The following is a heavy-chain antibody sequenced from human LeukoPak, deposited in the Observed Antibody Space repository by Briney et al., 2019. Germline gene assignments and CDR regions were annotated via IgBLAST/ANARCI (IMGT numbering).Heavy chain of an antibody. V-gene: IGHV3-23*01. CDR2: ISGSGGST. CDR3: AKATYSSSSGSFDY. CDR1: GFXFSSYA. J-gene: IGHJ4*02. D-gene: IGHD6-6*01. Sequence: LXXSXXXSGFXFSSYAMSWVRQAPGKGLEWVSAISGSGGSTYYADSVKGRFTISRDTSKNTLYLQMNSLRAEDTAVYYCAKATYSSSSGSFDYWGQGTLVTVSS.